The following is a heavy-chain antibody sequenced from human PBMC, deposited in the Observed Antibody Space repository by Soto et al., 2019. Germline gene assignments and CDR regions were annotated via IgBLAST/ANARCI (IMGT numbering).Heavy chain of an antibody. D-gene: IGHD2-8*01. V-gene: IGHV5-51*01. J-gene: IGHJ5*02. CDR1: GYRFTSYW. CDR3: ARGIGYCTNGVCYTRGRNWFDP. Sequence: GESLKISCKGSGYRFTSYWIGWVRQMPGKGLEWMGIIYPGDSDTRYSPSFQGQVTISADKSISTAYLQWSSLKASDTAMYYCARGIGYCTNGVCYTRGRNWFDPWGQGTLVTVSS. CDR2: IYPGDSDT.